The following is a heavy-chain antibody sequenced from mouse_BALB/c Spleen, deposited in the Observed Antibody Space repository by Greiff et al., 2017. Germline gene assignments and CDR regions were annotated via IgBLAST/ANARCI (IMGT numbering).Heavy chain of an antibody. D-gene: IGHD2-1*01. CDR3: ARSLYYGYFDY. CDR1: GYSFTGYF. Sequence: EVQLQQSGPELVKPGASVKISCKASGYSFTGYFMNWVMQSHGKSLEWIGRINPYNGDTFYNQKFKGKATLTVDKSSSTAHMELRSLASEDSAVYYCARSLYYGYFDYWGQGTTLTVSS. CDR2: INPYNGDT. V-gene: IGHV1-20*02. J-gene: IGHJ2*01.